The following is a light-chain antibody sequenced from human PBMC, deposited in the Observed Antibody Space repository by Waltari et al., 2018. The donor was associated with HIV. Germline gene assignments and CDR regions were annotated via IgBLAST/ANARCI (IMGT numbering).Light chain of an antibody. CDR1: SSDVGSYNL. CDR2: EGS. CDR3: CSYAGSSTFFYV. J-gene: IGLJ1*01. V-gene: IGLV2-23*03. Sequence: QSALTQPASVSGSPGQSITISCTGTSSDVGSYNLVSWYQQHPGKAPKLMIYEGSQRPSGVANRCSGSKSGYTASLTISGLQAEDEADYYCCSYAGSSTFFYVFGTGTKVTVL.